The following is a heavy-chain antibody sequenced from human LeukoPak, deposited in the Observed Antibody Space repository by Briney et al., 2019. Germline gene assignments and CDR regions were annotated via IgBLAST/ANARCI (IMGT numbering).Heavy chain of an antibody. D-gene: IGHD2-15*01. Sequence: PGGSLRLSCAGSGFTFGSYSMNWVRQAPGKGLEWVSSISSTSNHIYYADSVKGRFTISRDNAKNSLYLQMNSLRAEDTAVYYCARDCSGGSCQGAHDHWGQGTLVTVSS. J-gene: IGHJ4*02. V-gene: IGHV3-21*01. CDR2: ISSTSNHI. CDR3: ARDCSGGSCQGAHDH. CDR1: GFTFGSYS.